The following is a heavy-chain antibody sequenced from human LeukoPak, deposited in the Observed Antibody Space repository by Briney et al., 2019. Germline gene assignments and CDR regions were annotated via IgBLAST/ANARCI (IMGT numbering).Heavy chain of an antibody. CDR3: AKCGLYTYGLYNY. J-gene: IGHJ4*02. Sequence: GGSLRLSCAASGFTFSSYSMNWVRQAPGKGLEWVSSISSSSSYIYYADSVKGRFTISRDNSKNTVNLQMNSLRVEDTAIYYCAKCGLYTYGLYNYWGQGTLVTVSS. CDR2: ISSSSSYI. CDR1: GFTFSSYS. V-gene: IGHV3-21*04. D-gene: IGHD3-10*01.